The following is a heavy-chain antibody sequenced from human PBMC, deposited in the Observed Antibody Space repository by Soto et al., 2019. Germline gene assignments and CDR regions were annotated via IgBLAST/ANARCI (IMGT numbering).Heavy chain of an antibody. CDR2: INAGNGNT. J-gene: IGHJ4*02. D-gene: IGHD5-12*01. CDR1: GYTFTSYA. Sequence: ASVKVSCKASGYTFTSYAMNWVRQAPEQRLEWMGWINAGNGNTKYSQKFQGRVTITRDTSASTAYMELSSLRSEDTAVYYCARDNPSGYGDCWGQGTLVTVSS. V-gene: IGHV1-3*01. CDR3: ARDNPSGYGDC.